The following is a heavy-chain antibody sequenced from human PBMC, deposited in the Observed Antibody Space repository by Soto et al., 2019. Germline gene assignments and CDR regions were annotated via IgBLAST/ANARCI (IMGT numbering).Heavy chain of an antibody. J-gene: IGHJ4*02. V-gene: IGHV1-18*01. Sequence: QVQLVQSGAEVKKPGASVKVSCKASGYTFTSYGISWVRQAPGQGLEWMGWISAYNGNTNYTQRLKGRVTMTTDNTTSTAYIELRSLRSDDTAVYYCARDLGVPAAIGEVTFDYWGQGTLVTVSS. CDR1: GYTFTSYG. CDR2: ISAYNGNT. D-gene: IGHD2-2*01. CDR3: ARDLGVPAAIGEVTFDY.